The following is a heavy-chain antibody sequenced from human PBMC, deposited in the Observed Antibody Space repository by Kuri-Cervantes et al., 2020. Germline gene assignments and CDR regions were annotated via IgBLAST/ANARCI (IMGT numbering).Heavy chain of an antibody. V-gene: IGHV3-11*04. CDR3: ARVPTGSLNYYYYYMDV. D-gene: IGHD1-1*01. J-gene: IGHJ6*03. CDR2: ISSSGSTI. CDR1: GFTFSDYY. Sequence: LSLTCAASGFTFSDYYMSWIRQAPGKGLEWVSYISSSGSTIYYADSVKGRFTISRDNAKNSLYLQMNSLRTEDTAVYYCARVPTGSLNYYYYYMDVWGKGTTVTVSS.